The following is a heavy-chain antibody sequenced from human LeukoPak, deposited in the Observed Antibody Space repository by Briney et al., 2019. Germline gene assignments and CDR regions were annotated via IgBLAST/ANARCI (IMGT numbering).Heavy chain of an antibody. D-gene: IGHD3-22*01. CDR1: GGSISSSSYY. CDR2: IYYSGST. V-gene: IGHV4-39*07. Sequence: SETLSLTCTVSGGSISSSSYYWGWIRQPPGKGLEWIGSIYYSGSTYYNPSLKSRVTISVDTSKNQFSLKLSSVTAADTAVYYCASEPYYYDSSGYYSLHGAFDIWGQGTMVTASS. J-gene: IGHJ3*02. CDR3: ASEPYYYDSSGYYSLHGAFDI.